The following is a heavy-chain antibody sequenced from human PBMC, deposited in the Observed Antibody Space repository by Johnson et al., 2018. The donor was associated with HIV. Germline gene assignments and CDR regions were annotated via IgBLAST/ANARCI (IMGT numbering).Heavy chain of an antibody. CDR1: GFTFDDYA. CDR3: ARGTIIMFRGVIGFDI. CDR2: ISGSGGST. J-gene: IGHJ3*02. D-gene: IGHD3-10*01. Sequence: EQLVESGGGLVQPGRSLRLSCAASGFTFDDYAMHWVRQAPGKGLEWVSAISGSGGSTYYADSVKGRFTISRDNSKNTLHLEMNSLRAEDTAMYYCARGTIIMFRGVIGFDIWGQGTMVTVSS. V-gene: IGHV3-23*04.